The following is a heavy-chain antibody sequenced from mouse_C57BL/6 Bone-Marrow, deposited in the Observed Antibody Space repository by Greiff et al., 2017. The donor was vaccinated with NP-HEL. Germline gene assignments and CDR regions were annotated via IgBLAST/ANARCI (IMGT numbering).Heavy chain of an antibody. CDR1: GYTFTSYW. D-gene: IGHD1-1*01. J-gene: IGHJ2*01. Sequence: QVQLKQPGAELVKPGASVKLSCKTSGYTFTSYWMHWVKQRPGQGLEWIGMIHPNSGSTNYNEKFKSKATLTVDKSSSTAYMQLSSLTSEDSAVYYCARDYGSSPHYFDYWGQGTTLTVSS. CDR2: IHPNSGST. CDR3: ARDYGSSPHYFDY. V-gene: IGHV1-64*01.